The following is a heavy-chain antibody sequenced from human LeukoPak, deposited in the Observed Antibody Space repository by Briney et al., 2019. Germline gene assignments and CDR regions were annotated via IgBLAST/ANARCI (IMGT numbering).Heavy chain of an antibody. CDR1: GFTFSTYN. CDR3: ARGVNYHGSGSYLRDWFDP. Sequence: GGSLRLSCAASGFTFSTYNMNWLRQAPGKGLEWVSSITSGETYIYYADSVKGRFTISRDNAKNSLFLQVSSLRAEDTAVYYCARGVNYHGSGSYLRDWFDPWGQGTLVTVSS. D-gene: IGHD3-10*01. CDR2: ITSGETYI. J-gene: IGHJ5*02. V-gene: IGHV3-21*01.